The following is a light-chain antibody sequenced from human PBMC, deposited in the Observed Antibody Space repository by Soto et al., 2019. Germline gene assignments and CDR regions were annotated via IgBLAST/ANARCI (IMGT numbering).Light chain of an antibody. CDR3: LHHGSSLWT. V-gene: IGKV3-20*01. J-gene: IGKJ1*01. Sequence: EIVLTQSPGTLSLSPGERATLSCRASQTVTRNYLAWHQQKPGQTPRLLVYGASSRATGIPDRFSGSGSGTDFTLTISRLEPEDFAMYYCLHHGSSLWTFGQGTKVDIK. CDR1: QTVTRNY. CDR2: GAS.